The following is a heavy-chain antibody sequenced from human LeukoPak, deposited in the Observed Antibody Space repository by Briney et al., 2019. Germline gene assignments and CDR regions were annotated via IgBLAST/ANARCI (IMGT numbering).Heavy chain of an antibody. V-gene: IGHV1-69*04. D-gene: IGHD3-22*01. Sequence: ASVKVSCKASGGTFSSYAISWVRQAPGQGLEWMGRIIPILGIANYAQKFQGRVTITADKSMITAYMDLTNVTSEDTAVYYCAAVYDGAAGYFDLWGRGTLITVSS. CDR3: AAVYDGAAGYFDL. CDR2: IIPILGIA. CDR1: GGTFSSYA. J-gene: IGHJ2*01.